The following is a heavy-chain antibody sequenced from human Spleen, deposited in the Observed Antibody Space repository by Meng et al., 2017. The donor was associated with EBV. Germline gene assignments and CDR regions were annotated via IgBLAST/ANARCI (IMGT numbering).Heavy chain of an antibody. V-gene: IGHV1-69*01. CDR1: EGPFSSDA. J-gene: IGHJ5*02. Sequence: LVQSGAEVQKHASAGKVAGQASEGPFSSDAISWVRQAPGQGLEWMGGIIPIFGTANYAQKFQGRVTITADESTSTAYMELSSLRSEDTAVYYCARGGRIATPSGWFDPWGQGTLVTVSS. CDR2: IIPIFGTA. D-gene: IGHD6-13*01. CDR3: ARGGRIATPSGWFDP.